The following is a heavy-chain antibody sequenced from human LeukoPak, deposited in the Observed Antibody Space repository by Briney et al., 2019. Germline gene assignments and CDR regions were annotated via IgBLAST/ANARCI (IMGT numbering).Heavy chain of an antibody. CDR3: ARHYIVATFNDY. D-gene: IGHD5-12*01. Sequence: PGGSLRLSCAASGFTFSSYAMSWVRQAPGKGLEWVSAISGSGGSTYYADSVKGRFTISRDNAKNSLYLQMNSLRAEDTAVYYCARHYIVATFNDYWGQGTLVTVSS. V-gene: IGHV3-23*01. CDR1: GFTFSSYA. J-gene: IGHJ4*02. CDR2: ISGSGGST.